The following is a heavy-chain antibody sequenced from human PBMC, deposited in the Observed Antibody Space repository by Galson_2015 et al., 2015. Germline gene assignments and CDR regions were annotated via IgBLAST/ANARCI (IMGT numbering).Heavy chain of an antibody. Sequence: SLRLSCAASEFTFSSYTISWVRQAPGKGLEWVSYISSSSATIYYADSVKGRFTISRGNAKNSLYLQMNSLRDEDTAVYYCARDPWRGSYKVFYFDYWGQGTLVTVSS. J-gene: IGHJ4*02. CDR2: ISSSSATI. CDR3: ARDPWRGSYKVFYFDY. V-gene: IGHV3-48*02. D-gene: IGHD1-26*01. CDR1: EFTFSSYT.